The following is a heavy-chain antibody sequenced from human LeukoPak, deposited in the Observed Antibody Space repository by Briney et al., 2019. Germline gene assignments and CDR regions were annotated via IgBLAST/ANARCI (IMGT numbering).Heavy chain of an antibody. CDR3: ARDANRAYYDFWSGSHAGYMDV. J-gene: IGHJ6*03. CDR1: GGTFSSYA. V-gene: IGHV1-69*05. Sequence: SVKVSCKASGGTFSSYAISWVRQAPGQGLEWMGGIIPIFGAANYAQKFQGRVTITTDESTSTAYMELSSLRSEDTAVYYCARDANRAYYDFWSGSHAGYMDVWGKGTTVNVSS. D-gene: IGHD3-3*01. CDR2: IIPIFGAA.